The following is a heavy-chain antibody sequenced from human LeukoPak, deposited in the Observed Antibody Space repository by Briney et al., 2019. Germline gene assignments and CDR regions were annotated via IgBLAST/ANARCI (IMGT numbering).Heavy chain of an antibody. CDR1: GGFISGSSYY. J-gene: IGHJ5*02. V-gene: IGHV4-39*01. Sequence: SETLTLSCSVSGGFISGSSYYWGWIRQTPGKGLEWIGSIYHTGTTYYNPSLKRRVTISVDTSKNQFSVNLRSVTAADTAVYYCAKVTVHGLSIVGYSWFDPWGQGTLVTVSS. CDR2: IYHTGTT. CDR3: AKVTVHGLSIVGYSWFDP. D-gene: IGHD6-6*01.